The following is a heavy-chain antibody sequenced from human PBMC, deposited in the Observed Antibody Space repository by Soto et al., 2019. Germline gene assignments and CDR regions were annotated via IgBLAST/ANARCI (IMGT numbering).Heavy chain of an antibody. J-gene: IGHJ4*02. Sequence: EVQLVESGGGLVQPGGSLRLSCAASGFTFSSYWMSWVRQAPGKGLEWVANIKQDGSEKYYVDSVKGRFTISRDNAKNSLYLQMNSLRAEDTAVYYCARIGLRFLEWFSDYWGQGTLVTVSS. CDR3: ARIGLRFLEWFSDY. V-gene: IGHV3-7*03. CDR1: GFTFSSYW. D-gene: IGHD3-3*01. CDR2: IKQDGSEK.